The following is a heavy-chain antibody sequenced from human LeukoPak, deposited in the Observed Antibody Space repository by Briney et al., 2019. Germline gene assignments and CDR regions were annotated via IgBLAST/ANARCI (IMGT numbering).Heavy chain of an antibody. D-gene: IGHD5-12*01. CDR1: GGSISSSSYY. Sequence: TSETLSLTCTVSGGSISSSSYYWGWIRQPPGKGLEWIGSIYYSGSTYYNPSLKSRVTISVDTSKNQFSLKLSSVTAVDTAVYYCARHPAKRGLRPTYYFDYWGRGTLVTVSS. CDR3: ARHPAKRGLRPTYYFDY. J-gene: IGHJ4*02. V-gene: IGHV4-39*01. CDR2: IYYSGST.